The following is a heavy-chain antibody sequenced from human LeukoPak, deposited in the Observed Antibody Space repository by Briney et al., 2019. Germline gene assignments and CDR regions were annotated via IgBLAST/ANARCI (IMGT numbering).Heavy chain of an antibody. CDR2: IYHSGST. CDR1: GGSISSGGYY. V-gene: IGHV4-30-2*01. Sequence: PSQTLSLTCTVSGGSISSGGYYWSWLRQPPGKGLEWIGYIYHSGSTYYNPSLKSRVTISVDRSKNQFSLKLSSVTAADTAVYYCARDYGRLRWSAEGAFDIWGQGTMVTVSS. D-gene: IGHD4-23*01. J-gene: IGHJ3*02. CDR3: ARDYGRLRWSAEGAFDI.